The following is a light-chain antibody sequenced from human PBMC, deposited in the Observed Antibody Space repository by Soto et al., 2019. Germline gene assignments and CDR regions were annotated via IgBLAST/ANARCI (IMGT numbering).Light chain of an antibody. V-gene: IGLV2-14*03. CDR2: HVT. J-gene: IGLJ1*01. CDR1: SSDIGHYDY. CDR3: CSLTTSHTYV. Sequence: QSALTQPASVSGSPGQSITISCTGTSSDIGHYDYVSWYQQHPGKAPKLMIYHVTYRPSGVSNRYSGSKSGNSASLTISGLQAYDEDDYYCCSLTTSHTYVFVSGTKLTVL.